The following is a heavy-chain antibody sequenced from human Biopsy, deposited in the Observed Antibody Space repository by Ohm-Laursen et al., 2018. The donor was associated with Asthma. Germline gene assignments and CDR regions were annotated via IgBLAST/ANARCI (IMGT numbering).Heavy chain of an antibody. CDR2: ITFDGSTQ. Sequence: SLRLSCAASRFTYEMHWVRQAPGKGLEWVAVITFDGSTQHYGDSVKGRFTISRDNSKNMLFLQMNSLRAEDTAVYYCSRDTLGYYFDIWGQGTQVTVSS. CDR1: RFTYE. D-gene: IGHD6-13*01. J-gene: IGHJ4*02. CDR3: SRDTLGYYFDI. V-gene: IGHV3-30-3*01.